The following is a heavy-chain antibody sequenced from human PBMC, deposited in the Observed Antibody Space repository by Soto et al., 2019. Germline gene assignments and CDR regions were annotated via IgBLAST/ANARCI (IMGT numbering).Heavy chain of an antibody. CDR3: ARSYYYDSSGYYYWFDP. CDR2: IIPIFGTA. CDR1: GGTFSSYA. V-gene: IGHV1-69*01. J-gene: IGHJ5*02. Sequence: QVQLVQSGAEVKKPGSSVKVSCKASGGTFSSYAISWVRQAPGQGLEWMGGIIPIFGTANYAQKFQGRVTITADESMSTAYMELSSLRSEDTAVYYCARSYYYDSSGYYYWFDPWGQGTLVTVSS. D-gene: IGHD3-22*01.